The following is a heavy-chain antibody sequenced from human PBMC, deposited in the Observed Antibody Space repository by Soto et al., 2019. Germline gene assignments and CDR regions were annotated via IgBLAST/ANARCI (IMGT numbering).Heavy chain of an antibody. D-gene: IGHD3-10*01. J-gene: IGHJ6*03. CDR1: GGSISSYY. CDR2: IYYSGST. Sequence: QVQLQESGPGLVKPSETLSLTCTVSGGSISSYYWSWIRQPPGKGLEWIGYIYYSGSTNYNPSLKSRVTISVDTSKNQFSLKLSSVTAADTAVYYWARVGNGSGSYYYMDVWGKGTTVTVSS. V-gene: IGHV4-59*08. CDR3: ARVGNGSGSYYYMDV.